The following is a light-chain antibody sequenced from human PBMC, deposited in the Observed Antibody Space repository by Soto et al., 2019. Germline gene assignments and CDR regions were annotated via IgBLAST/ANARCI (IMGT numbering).Light chain of an antibody. CDR2: GAS. CDR3: QQYGSSPDT. V-gene: IGKV3-20*01. Sequence: EIVLTQSPGTLSLSPGERATLSCRASQSVSSSYLAWYQQKPGQAHRLLIYGASSRATGIPDRFSSSGSGTDFTLTISRLEPEDFAVYYCQQYGSSPDTFGQGTKLEIK. J-gene: IGKJ2*01. CDR1: QSVSSSY.